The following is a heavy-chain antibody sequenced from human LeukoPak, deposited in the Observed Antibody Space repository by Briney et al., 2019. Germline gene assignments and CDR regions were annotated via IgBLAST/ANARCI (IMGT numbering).Heavy chain of an antibody. V-gene: IGHV1-46*01. CDR3: ARDKGDGLSLDY. CDR1: GGTFSSYA. J-gene: IGHJ4*02. CDR2: INPSGGST. Sequence: GASVKVSCKASGGTFSSYAISWVRQAPGQGLEWMGIINPSGGSTSYAQKFQGRVTMTRDMSTSTVYMELSSLRSEDTAVYYCARDKGDGLSLDYWGQGTLVTVSS. D-gene: IGHD5-24*01.